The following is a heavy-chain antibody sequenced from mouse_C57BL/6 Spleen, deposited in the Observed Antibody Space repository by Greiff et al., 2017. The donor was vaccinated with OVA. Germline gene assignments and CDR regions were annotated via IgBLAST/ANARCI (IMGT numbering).Heavy chain of an antibody. J-gene: IGHJ3*01. CDR1: GFTFSDYG. CDR2: ISTGSSTI. D-gene: IGHD1-1*01. Sequence: VQLEESGGGLVKPGGSLKLSCAASGFTFSDYGMHWVRQAPEKGLEWVAYISTGSSTIYYADKVKGRFTISRDNAKNTLFLQMTSLMSEDTAMYCCARPENYYDGAWFAYWGQGTLVTVSA. CDR3: ARPENYYDGAWFAY. V-gene: IGHV5-17*01.